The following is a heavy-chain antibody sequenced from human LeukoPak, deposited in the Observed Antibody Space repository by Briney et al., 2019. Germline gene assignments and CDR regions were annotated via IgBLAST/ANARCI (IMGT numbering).Heavy chain of an antibody. CDR2: IYTSGST. Sequence: SETLSLTCTVSGGSISSSSYYWGWIRQPPGKGLEWIGRIYTSGSTNYNPSLKSRVTISVDTSKNQFSLKLSSVTAADTAVYYCARGGYSSGWHYYYYMDVWGKGTTVTISS. J-gene: IGHJ6*03. V-gene: IGHV4-61*05. CDR1: GGSISSSSYY. CDR3: ARGGYSSGWHYYYYMDV. D-gene: IGHD6-19*01.